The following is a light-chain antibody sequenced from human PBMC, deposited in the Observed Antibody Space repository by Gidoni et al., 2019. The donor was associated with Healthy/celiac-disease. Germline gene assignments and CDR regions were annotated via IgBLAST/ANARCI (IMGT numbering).Light chain of an antibody. J-gene: IGKJ1*01. Sequence: EIVMTQSPATLSVSPGERANLSCRASQSVSSNLAWYQQKPGQAPRLLIYGASTRATGIPARFSGSGSGTEFTITISSLQSEDFAVYYCQQYEGTFGQGTKVEIK. V-gene: IGKV3-15*01. CDR1: QSVSSN. CDR2: GAS. CDR3: QQYEGT.